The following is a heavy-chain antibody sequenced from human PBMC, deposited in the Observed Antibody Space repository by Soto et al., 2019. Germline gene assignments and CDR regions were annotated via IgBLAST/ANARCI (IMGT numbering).Heavy chain of an antibody. V-gene: IGHV3-30*04. D-gene: IGHD1-26*01. CDR2: ISYDGRNK. J-gene: IGHJ3*02. CDR1: GFTFSSYA. Sequence: GGSLRLSCAASGFTFSSYAMHWVRQAPGKGLDWVAVISYDGRNKYYADSVKGRLNISRDNSKNTLYLQMKSLRAEDTAVYYCARDLYSGNQGAYDAFDICGQGTMVNVSS. CDR3: ARDLYSGNQGAYDAFDI.